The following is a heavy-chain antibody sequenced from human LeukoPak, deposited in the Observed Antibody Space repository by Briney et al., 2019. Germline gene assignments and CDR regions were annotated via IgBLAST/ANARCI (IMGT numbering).Heavy chain of an antibody. CDR2: IWYDGRDK. CDR3: AREGDSRWGELSP. J-gene: IGHJ1*01. V-gene: IGHV3-33*01. D-gene: IGHD3-16*02. Sequence: PGRSQRLFCAASGFTFNTYAMHWVRQAPGKGLEWVAVIWYDGRDKFYADSVKGRFIISRDNSKSTPDLQMNRLRAEDTAVYYCAREGDSRWGELSPWGQGGLVTVS. CDR1: GFTFNTYA.